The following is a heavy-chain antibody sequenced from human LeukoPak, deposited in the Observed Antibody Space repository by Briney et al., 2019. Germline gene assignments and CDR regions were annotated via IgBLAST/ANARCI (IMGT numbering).Heavy chain of an antibody. CDR2: IYWNDDK. J-gene: IGHJ5*02. V-gene: IGHV2-5*01. CDR3: AHSVNGIPLRFTVFRPGDWFDP. D-gene: IGHD4-17*01. Sequence: SGPTLVNPTQTLTLTCTFSGFSLSTSGVGVGWIRQPPGKALEWLALIYWNDDKRYSPSLKSRLTITKDTSKNQVVLTMTNMDPVDTATYYCAHSVNGIPLRFTVFRPGDWFDPWGQGTLVTVSS. CDR1: GFSLSTSGVG.